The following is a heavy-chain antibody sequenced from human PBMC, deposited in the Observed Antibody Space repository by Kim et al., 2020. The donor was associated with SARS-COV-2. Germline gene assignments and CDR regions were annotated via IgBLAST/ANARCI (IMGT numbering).Heavy chain of an antibody. CDR3: ASSYCSGGSCSYGMDV. Sequence: GGSLRLSCAASGFTFSSYSMNWVRQAPGKGLEWVSSISSSSSYIYYADSVKGRFTISRDNAKNSLYLQMNSLRAEDTAVYYCASSYCSGGSCSYGMDVWGQGTTVTVSS. CDR2: ISSSSSYI. D-gene: IGHD2-15*01. J-gene: IGHJ6*02. CDR1: GFTFSSYS. V-gene: IGHV3-21*01.